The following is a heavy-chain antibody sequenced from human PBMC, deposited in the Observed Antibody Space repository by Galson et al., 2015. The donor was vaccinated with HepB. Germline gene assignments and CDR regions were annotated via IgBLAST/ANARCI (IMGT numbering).Heavy chain of an antibody. CDR2: IFYTGNS. D-gene: IGHD6-6*01. Sequence: YWSWIRQHPGKGLEWIAFIFYTGNSYYNPSLKSRVTISVDTSKNQFSLKLNSVTAADTAVYYCARDPSSNSNGMDVWGQGTMVTVSS. CDR3: ARDPSSNSNGMDV. J-gene: IGHJ6*02. CDR1: Y. V-gene: IGHV4-31*02.